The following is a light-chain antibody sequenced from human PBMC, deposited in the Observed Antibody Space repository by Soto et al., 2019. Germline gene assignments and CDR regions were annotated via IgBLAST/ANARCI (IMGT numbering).Light chain of an antibody. J-gene: IGKJ1*01. CDR3: QQYLTSPKT. Sequence: EVVFAHSPDTLSLSPGERATLSCRASQSVSSSNFAWYQQKPAQAPRLLIYGASRRAPGIPERFSGSGSGTDFTLTISRLEPEDFAVYYCQQYLTSPKTFGQGTKVDIK. CDR2: GAS. CDR1: QSVSSSN. V-gene: IGKV3-20*01.